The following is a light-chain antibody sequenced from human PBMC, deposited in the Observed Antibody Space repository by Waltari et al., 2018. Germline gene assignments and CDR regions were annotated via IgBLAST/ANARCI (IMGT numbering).Light chain of an antibody. V-gene: IGKV1-NL1*01. CDR1: QCIANS. J-gene: IGKJ1*01. Sequence: DIQMTQSPSSMSASVGDRVNITCRASQCIANSLAWYQQKLGQAPKLLLYAASRLESGVPSRYSGSGSGTDYTLTISSLQPEDFATYYCQQYYNTPWTFGQGTKVEIK. CDR2: AAS. CDR3: QQYYNTPWT.